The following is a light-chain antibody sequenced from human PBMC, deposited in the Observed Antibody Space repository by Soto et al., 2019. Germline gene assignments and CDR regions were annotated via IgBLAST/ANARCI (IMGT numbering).Light chain of an antibody. J-gene: IGKJ2*01. CDR3: QQYNNWPYT. Sequence: EIVMTQSPATLSVSPGERATLSCRASQRVSSNLASYQQKPGQAPRLLIYVANTRATGIPARFSGSRSGTEVTLTIRSLQSEDFAVYYCQQYNNWPYTFGQGTKLEIK. CDR1: QRVSSN. CDR2: VAN. V-gene: IGKV3-15*01.